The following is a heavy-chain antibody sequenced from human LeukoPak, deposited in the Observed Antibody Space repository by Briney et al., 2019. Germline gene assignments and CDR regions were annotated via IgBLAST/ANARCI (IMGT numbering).Heavy chain of an antibody. CDR1: GYIFTGYY. CDR3: ARNHDSTGYPLITY. CDR2: INPQSGGT. V-gene: IGHV1-2*02. D-gene: IGHD3-22*01. J-gene: IGHJ4*02. Sequence: ASVKVSCKASGYIFTGYYIHWVRQAPGQGLEWMGWINPQSGGTNSAQKFQGRVTMTRDTSINTAYMELSRLTSDDTAAYYCARNHDSTGYPLITYWGQGTLVTVSS.